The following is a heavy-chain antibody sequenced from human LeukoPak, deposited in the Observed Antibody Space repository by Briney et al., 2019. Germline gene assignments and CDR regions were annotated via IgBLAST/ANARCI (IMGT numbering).Heavy chain of an antibody. D-gene: IGHD2/OR15-2a*01. CDR2: INHSGST. J-gene: IGHJ4*02. V-gene: IGHV4-34*01. CDR1: GGSFSDYY. CDR3: ARGEVNSNYFDS. Sequence: SETLSLTCAVYGGSFSDYYWTWIRQSPGKGLEWIGEINHSGSTNYNPSLKSRVTISVDTSKNQFSLKLTSVTAADTAVYYCARGEVNSNYFDSWGQGTLVTVSS.